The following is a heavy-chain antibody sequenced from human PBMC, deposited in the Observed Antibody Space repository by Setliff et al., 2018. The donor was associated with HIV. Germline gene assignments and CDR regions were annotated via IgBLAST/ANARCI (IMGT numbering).Heavy chain of an antibody. Sequence: PGGSLRLSCVASGFTISYYGMHWVRQAPGKGLEWVAVISHDGGNKYYADSVKGRFTISGDNSKNTLYLQMNSLRSEDAAVYHCAKGREYGSGTWRAMDVWGKGTTVTVSS. CDR3: AKGREYGSGTWRAMDV. CDR1: GFTISYYG. J-gene: IGHJ6*03. D-gene: IGHD3-10*01. V-gene: IGHV3-30*18. CDR2: ISHDGGNK.